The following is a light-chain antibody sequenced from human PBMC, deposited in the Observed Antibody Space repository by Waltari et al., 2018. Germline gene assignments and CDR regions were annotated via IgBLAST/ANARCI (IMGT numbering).Light chain of an antibody. CDR1: QNINSW. CDR2: KAS. CDR3: QQYNSYHIFT. Sequence: DVQMTQSPSTLSASVGDQVTITCRASQNINSWLAWYQQKPGKAPKLLIYKASSLETGVPSRFSGSESGTEFTLTINSLQPDDFATYYCQQYNSYHIFTFGPGTKVEI. V-gene: IGKV1-5*03. J-gene: IGKJ3*01.